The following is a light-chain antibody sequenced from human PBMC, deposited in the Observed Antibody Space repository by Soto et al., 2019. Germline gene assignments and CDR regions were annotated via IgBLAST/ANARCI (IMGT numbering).Light chain of an antibody. J-gene: IGLJ2*01. CDR1: SGSIASGY. Sequence: NFMLTQPHSVSASPGKTVTISCTGSSGSIASGYVQWYQQRPGSAPTTLIYEDNQRPAGVPDRFSGSIDSSFNSASLTISGLRPEDEADYYCQSSDGNNMVFGGGTKLTVL. V-gene: IGLV6-57*02. CDR2: EDN. CDR3: QSSDGNNMV.